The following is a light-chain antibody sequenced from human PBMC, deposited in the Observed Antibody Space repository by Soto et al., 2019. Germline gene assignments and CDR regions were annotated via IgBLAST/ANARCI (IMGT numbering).Light chain of an antibody. J-gene: IGKJ5*01. CDR1: QSVLYSSNNKNY. V-gene: IGKV4-1*01. CDR2: WAS. CDR3: QQYHSDPIT. Sequence: DIVMTQSPDSLAVSLGERATINCKSSQSVLYSSNNKNYLAWYQQKPGQPPKLLIYWASTRESGVPDRFSGSGSGTDFILTISSLQAEDVAVYYCQQYHSDPITFGQGTRLEIK.